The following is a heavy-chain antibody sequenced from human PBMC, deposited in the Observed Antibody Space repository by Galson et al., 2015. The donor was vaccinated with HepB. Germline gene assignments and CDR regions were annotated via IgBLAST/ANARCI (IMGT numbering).Heavy chain of an antibody. D-gene: IGHD1-7*01. CDR2: ISAYNGNT. CDR1: GYTFTSYG. V-gene: IGHV1-18*04. CDR3: ARDQLELGNEGNYYGMDV. J-gene: IGHJ6*02. Sequence: SVKVSCKASGYTFTSYGISWVRQAPGQGLEWMGWISAYNGNTNYAQKLQGRVTMTTDTSTSTAYMELRSLRSDDTAVYYCARDQLELGNEGNYYGMDVWGQGTTVTVSS.